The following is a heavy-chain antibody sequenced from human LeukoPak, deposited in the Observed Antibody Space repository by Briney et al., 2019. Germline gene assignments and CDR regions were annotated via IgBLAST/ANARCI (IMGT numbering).Heavy chain of an antibody. V-gene: IGHV1-18*01. CDR1: GYTFTSYG. CDR3: ARVTVPTDYYYGYCSSTSCHTFDY. CDR2: ISAYNGNT. D-gene: IGHD2-2*02. Sequence: ASVKVSCKASGYTFTSYGISWVRQAPGQGLEWMGWISAYNGNTNYAQKLQGRVTMTTDTSTSTAYVELRSLRSDDTAVYYCARVTVPTDYYYGYCSSTSCHTFDYWGQGTLVTVSS. J-gene: IGHJ4*02.